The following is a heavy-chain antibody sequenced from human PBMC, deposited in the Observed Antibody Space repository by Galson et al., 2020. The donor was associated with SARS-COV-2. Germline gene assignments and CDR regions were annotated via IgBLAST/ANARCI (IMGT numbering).Heavy chain of an antibody. D-gene: IGHD3-22*01. V-gene: IGHV3-30-3*01. Sequence: TGGSLRLSCAASGFTFSSYAMHWVRQAPGKGLEWVAVISYDGSNKYYADSVKGRFTISRDNSKNTLYLQMNSLRAEDTAVYYCARDMYYYDSSGYYLLTYWGQGTLVTVSS. CDR1: GFTFSSYA. CDR2: ISYDGSNK. J-gene: IGHJ4*02. CDR3: ARDMYYYDSSGYYLLTY.